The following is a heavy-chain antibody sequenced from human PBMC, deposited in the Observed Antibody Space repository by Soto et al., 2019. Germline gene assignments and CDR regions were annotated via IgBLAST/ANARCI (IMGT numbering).Heavy chain of an antibody. CDR1: GGSISSYY. V-gene: IGHV4-59*08. J-gene: IGHJ4*02. D-gene: IGHD2-2*01. Sequence: QVQLQESGPGLVKPSETLSLTCTVSGGSISSYYWSWIRQPPGKGLEWIGYIYYSWSTNYNPSLKSRVTLSVDTSKNPFSLKLSSVTAAETAVYYGARQVCSSTSCYELDYWCQGTLVTVSS. CDR3: ARQVCSSTSCYELDY. CDR2: IYYSWST.